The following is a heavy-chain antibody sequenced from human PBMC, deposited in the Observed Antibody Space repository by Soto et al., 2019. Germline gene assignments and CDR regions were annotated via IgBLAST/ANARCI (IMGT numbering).Heavy chain of an antibody. V-gene: IGHV3-30-3*01. CDR1: GISFSSDA. CDR2: ISYDGSNK. Sequence: GGSLRLSCAVSGISFSSDAMHWVRPAPGKGLEWVAVISYDGSNKYYADSVKGRFTISRDNSKNTLYLQMNSLRSDDTAVYYCARGWGSSGPLPYGYFQHWGQGTLVTVSS. J-gene: IGHJ1*01. D-gene: IGHD3-22*01. CDR3: ARGWGSSGPLPYGYFQH.